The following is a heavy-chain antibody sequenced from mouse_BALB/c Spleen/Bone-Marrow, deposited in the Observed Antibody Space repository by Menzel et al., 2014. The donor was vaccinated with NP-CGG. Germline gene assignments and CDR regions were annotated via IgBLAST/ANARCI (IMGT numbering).Heavy chain of an antibody. J-gene: IGHJ4*01. CDR2: IDPANGNT. V-gene: IGHV14-3*02. CDR1: GFNIKDTY. CDR3: ARYRYYGSSYAMDY. Sequence: VQLKESGAELVKPGAPVKLSCTASGFNIKDTYMHWVKQRPEQGLEWIGRIDPANGNTKSDPKFQGKATITADTSSNTADLHLSSLTSEDTAAYYCARYRYYGSSYAMDYWGQGTSVTVSS. D-gene: IGHD1-1*01.